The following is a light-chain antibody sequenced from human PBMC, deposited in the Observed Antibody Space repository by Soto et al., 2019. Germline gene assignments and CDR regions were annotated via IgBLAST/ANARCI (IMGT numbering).Light chain of an antibody. Sequence: EVVMTQSPATLSVSPGERVILSCRASQSVSSGLAWYQQKPGQAPRLLIYGATTRATGIPARFSGSGSETEFTLTIDSLQSEDFAIYYCQQSKRWPPGFGGGTKVDIK. V-gene: IGKV3-15*01. CDR1: QSVSSG. CDR3: QQSKRWPPG. CDR2: GAT. J-gene: IGKJ4*01.